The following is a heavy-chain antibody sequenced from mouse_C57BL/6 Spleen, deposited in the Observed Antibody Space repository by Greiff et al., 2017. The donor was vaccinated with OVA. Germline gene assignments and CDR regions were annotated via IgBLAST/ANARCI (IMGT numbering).Heavy chain of an antibody. CDR1: GYAFSSSW. CDR2: IYPGDGDT. J-gene: IGHJ2*01. CDR3: ARSLGQGYFDY. Sequence: VQLQQSGPELVKPGASVKISCKASGYAFSSSWMNWVKQRPGKGLEWIGRIYPGDGDTNYNGKFKGKATLTADKSSSTAYMQLSSLTSEDSAVYFCARSLGQGYFDYWGQGTTLTVSS. D-gene: IGHD3-3*01. V-gene: IGHV1-82*01.